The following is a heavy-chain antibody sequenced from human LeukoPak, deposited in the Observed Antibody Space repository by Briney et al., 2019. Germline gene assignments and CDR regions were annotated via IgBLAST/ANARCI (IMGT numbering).Heavy chain of an antibody. CDR1: GFTVNSYA. J-gene: IGHJ4*02. CDR2: ISGTSGGST. CDR3: AKDQATTLTTPDS. D-gene: IGHD4-4*01. Sequence: GGSLRLSCAASGFTVNSYAMSWVRQAPGKGLEWVSGISGTSGGSTYYADSVKGRFTISGDNSRNTLYLQMNSLRAEDTAIYYCAKDQATTLTTPDSWGQGTLVTVSS. V-gene: IGHV3-23*01.